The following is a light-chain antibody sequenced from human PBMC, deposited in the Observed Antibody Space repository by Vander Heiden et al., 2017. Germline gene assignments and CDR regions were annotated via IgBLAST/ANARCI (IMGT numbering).Light chain of an antibody. CDR3: ATWDNSLSGRGI. V-gene: IGLV1-47*02. CDR2: GDD. Sequence: QSVLPPPPSASGTVGQRVTISCSGSISNIGVNPVYWYPQSPGTAPKLLLYGDDRQPSGVPDGCSAANSGPSAALSISGRRSEDEADYYCATWDNSLSGRGIFGGGTKLTVV. CDR1: ISNIGVNP. J-gene: IGLJ2*01.